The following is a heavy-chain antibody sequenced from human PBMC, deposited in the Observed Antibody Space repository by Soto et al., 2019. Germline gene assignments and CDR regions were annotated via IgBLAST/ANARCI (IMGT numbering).Heavy chain of an antibody. Sequence: SETLSLTCTVSGGSISSSYWSWIRQPAGKGLEWIGRIYTSETTNYSPSLKSRVTMSIDSSRNQFSLKLSSVTAADTAVYYCARDEGLTTVPSFDFWGQGTLVTVSS. CDR2: IYTSETT. V-gene: IGHV4-4*07. CDR3: ARDEGLTTVPSFDF. CDR1: GGSISSSY. J-gene: IGHJ4*02. D-gene: IGHD4-17*01.